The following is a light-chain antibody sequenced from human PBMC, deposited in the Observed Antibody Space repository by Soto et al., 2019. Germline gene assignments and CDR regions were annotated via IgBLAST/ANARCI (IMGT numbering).Light chain of an antibody. CDR1: QSVSSSY. CDR3: QQYNDWPLT. CDR2: GAF. Sequence: EIVMTQSPATLSVSPGERATLSCRASQSVSSSYLAWYQRKPGQAPSLLIYGAFTRATGIPARFSGTGSGTEFTLTISSLQSEDFALYYCQQYNDWPLTFGQGTKVDIK. J-gene: IGKJ1*01. V-gene: IGKV3-15*01.